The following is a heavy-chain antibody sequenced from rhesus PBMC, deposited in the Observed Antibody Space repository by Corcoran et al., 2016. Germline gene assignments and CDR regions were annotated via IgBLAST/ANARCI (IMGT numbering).Heavy chain of an antibody. Sequence: QVQLQESGPGLVKPSETLSLSCGVSGGSFSSYWWSWIRQPPGKGLEWIGEINGNSGSTTYNPSLKSRVTISKDASKNQFSLKLSSVTAADTAIYYCARYPFYFFDFWGQGVLVTVSS. CDR3: ARYPFYFFDF. CDR2: INGNSGST. J-gene: IGHJ4*01. CDR1: GGSFSSYW. V-gene: IGHV4-80*01.